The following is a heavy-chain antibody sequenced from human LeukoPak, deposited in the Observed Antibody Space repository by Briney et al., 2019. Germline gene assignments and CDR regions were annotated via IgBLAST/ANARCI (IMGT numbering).Heavy chain of an antibody. Sequence: GGSLRLSCAASGFTFSSYSMNWVRQAPGKGLEWVSSISSSSSYIYYADSVKGRFTISRDNAKKSLYLQMNSLRAEDTAVYYCARGGIQVSGIDEFDYWGQGTLVTVSS. CDR3: ARGGIQVSGIDEFDY. J-gene: IGHJ4*02. D-gene: IGHD6-19*01. CDR1: GFTFSSYS. CDR2: ISSSSSYI. V-gene: IGHV3-21*01.